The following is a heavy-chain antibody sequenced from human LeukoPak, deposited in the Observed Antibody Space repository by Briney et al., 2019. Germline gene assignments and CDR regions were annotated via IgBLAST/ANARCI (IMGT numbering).Heavy chain of an antibody. Sequence: RASQTLSLTCTVSGGSISSDNYYWSWIRQPPGKGLEWIGYIYQSGSAYYNPSLASRVSISGDRSKNQFSLELSSMTAADTAVYYCARDDDYGGNSGAYWGQGTLVTVSS. CDR3: ARDDDYGGNSGAY. CDR1: GGSISSDNYY. V-gene: IGHV4-30-2*01. J-gene: IGHJ4*02. CDR2: IYQSGSA. D-gene: IGHD4-23*01.